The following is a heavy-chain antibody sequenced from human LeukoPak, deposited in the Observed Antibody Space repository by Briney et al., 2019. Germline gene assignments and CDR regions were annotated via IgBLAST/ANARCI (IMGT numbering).Heavy chain of an antibody. Sequence: SETLSLTCSLSGDALSTYYWNWVRQTPGKGLEWIGHVTYETTAYNPSLKSRVTISLDTSKNEFSLQLRSVTAADTAVYFCERDQRHSYGKYFDPWSQGILVSVSS. D-gene: IGHD5-18*01. CDR2: VTYETT. V-gene: IGHV4-4*08. CDR1: GDALSTYY. J-gene: IGHJ4*02. CDR3: ERDQRHSYGKYFDP.